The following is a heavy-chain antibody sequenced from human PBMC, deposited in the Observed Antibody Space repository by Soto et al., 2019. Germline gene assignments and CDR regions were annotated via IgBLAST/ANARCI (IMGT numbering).Heavy chain of an antibody. V-gene: IGHV1-8*01. CDR3: ARPQTDFWSGYFAFDI. D-gene: IGHD3-3*01. CDR1: GYTFTSYD. J-gene: IGHJ3*02. Sequence: ASVKVSCKASGYTFTSYDINWVRQATGQGLEWKGWMNPNSGNTGYAQKFQGRVTMNRNTSISTAYMELSSLRSEDTAVFYCARPQTDFWSGYFAFDIWGQGTMVTVSS. CDR2: MNPNSGNT.